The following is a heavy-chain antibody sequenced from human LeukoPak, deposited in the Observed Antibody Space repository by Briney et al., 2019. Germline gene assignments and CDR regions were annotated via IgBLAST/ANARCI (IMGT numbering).Heavy chain of an antibody. J-gene: IGHJ6*02. CDR2: INPSGGDT. CDR3: ARGCRVVPGVHNVGMTSYYNGMDV. D-gene: IGHD2-2*01. V-gene: IGHV1-46*01. Sequence: PLASVKVSCKPSGYTFTSYYMHWVRQAPGQGLEWMGIINPSGGDTSYAQKFQGRVTTTRDPSTSAVYMEVVSLRPEDTAVYYCARGCRVVPGVHNVGMTSYYNGMDVWGQGTTVTVSS. CDR1: GYTFTSYY.